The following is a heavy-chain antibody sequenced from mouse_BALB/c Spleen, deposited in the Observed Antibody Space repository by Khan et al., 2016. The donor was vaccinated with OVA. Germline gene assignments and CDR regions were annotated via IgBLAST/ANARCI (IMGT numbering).Heavy chain of an antibody. V-gene: IGHV5-9-3*01. D-gene: IGHD2-3*01. CDR3: ARSDVYYGRGAMDY. Sequence: EVELVESGGGLVKPGGSLKVSCAVSGFTLSRYAMSWVRQTPEKRLEWVATISSGGTYTYYPDSVQGRFTISRDNAETHLYLHMSSLRSEDTAMYYCARSDVYYGRGAMDYWGQGTTVTVSS. CDR2: ISSGGTYT. CDR1: GFTLSRYA. J-gene: IGHJ4*01.